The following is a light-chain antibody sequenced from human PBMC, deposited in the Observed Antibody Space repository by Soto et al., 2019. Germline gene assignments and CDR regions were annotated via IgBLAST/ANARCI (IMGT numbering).Light chain of an antibody. J-gene: IGKJ1*01. Sequence: DIQMTQSPSTLSASVGDRVTITCRASQSISSWLAWYQQKPGKAPKLRIYKASSLESGVPSRFSGSGSGTEFTLTISSLQPDDFATYYCQQYNSSRTFDQGTKVEIK. V-gene: IGKV1-5*03. CDR3: QQYNSSRT. CDR1: QSISSW. CDR2: KAS.